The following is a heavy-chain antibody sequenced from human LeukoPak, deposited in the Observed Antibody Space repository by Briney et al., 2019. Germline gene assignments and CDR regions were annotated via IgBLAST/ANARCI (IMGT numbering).Heavy chain of an antibody. J-gene: IGHJ6*02. V-gene: IGHV3-33*05. CDR1: GFTFSNYG. CDR3: VRHLPSNYGMDV. CDR2: ISYDGSNK. Sequence: PGGSLRLSCAASGFTFSNYGMHWVRQAPGKGLEWVAIISYDGSNKYYADSVKGRFTISRDNSKNTLYLQMNSLRDEDTAVYYCVRHLPSNYGMDVWGQGITVTVSS. D-gene: IGHD3-3*02.